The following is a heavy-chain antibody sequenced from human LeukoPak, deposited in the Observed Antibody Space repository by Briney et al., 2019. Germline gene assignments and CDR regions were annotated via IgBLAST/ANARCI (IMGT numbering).Heavy chain of an antibody. J-gene: IGHJ4*02. V-gene: IGHV1-18*01. CDR1: GYAFTSYG. D-gene: IGHD2-2*01. CDR3: ARGSVVVPAAIDY. CDR2: ISADNGNT. Sequence: ASVKVSCKTSGYAFTSYGISWVRQAPGQGLEWMGWISADNGNTNYAQKLQGRVTMTTDTSTTTAYMELRSLRSDDTAVYYCARGSVVVPAAIDYWGQGTLVTVSS.